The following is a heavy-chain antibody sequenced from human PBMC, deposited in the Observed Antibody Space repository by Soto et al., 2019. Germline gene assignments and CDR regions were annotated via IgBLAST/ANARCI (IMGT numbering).Heavy chain of an antibody. J-gene: IGHJ4*02. D-gene: IGHD1-1*01. CDR3: VRLYNS. CDR1: GITSTNYW. V-gene: IGHV3-74*01. CDR2: INNNGDSV. Sequence: EVQLVQSGGGLVQPGGSLRLSCVTSGITSTNYWMHWVRQVPGKGLVWVSRINNNGDSVTYADSVKGRFTTTRDNAKNTLYLQMNSLRVEDAAVYYCVRLYNSWGQGTLVTVSS.